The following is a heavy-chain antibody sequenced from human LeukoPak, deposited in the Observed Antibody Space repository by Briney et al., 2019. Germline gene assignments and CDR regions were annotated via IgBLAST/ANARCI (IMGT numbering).Heavy chain of an antibody. CDR2: IYYSGST. D-gene: IGHD5-12*01. V-gene: IGHV4-59*01. Sequence: SETLSLTCTVSGGSIRNYYWSWIRQPPGKGLEWIGYIYYSGSTNYNPSLKSRVTISVDTSKNHFSLKVYSVTAADTAVYYCARDPSTYGGYGYYFDYWGQGTLVTVSS. J-gene: IGHJ4*02. CDR1: GGSIRNYY. CDR3: ARDPSTYGGYGYYFDY.